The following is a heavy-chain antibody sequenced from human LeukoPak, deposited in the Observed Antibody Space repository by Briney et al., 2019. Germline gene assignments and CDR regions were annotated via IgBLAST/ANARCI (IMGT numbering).Heavy chain of an antibody. D-gene: IGHD2-8*01. CDR1: GYSFTSYW. CDR3: ARGYCTNGVCPGAFDI. J-gene: IGHJ3*02. V-gene: IGHV5-51*01. Sequence: GESLKISCKGSGYSFTSYWIGWVRQMPGKGLEWMGIIYPGDSDTRYSPSFQGQVTISADKSISPEYLQWSSLQASDTAMYYCARGYCTNGVCPGAFDIWGQGTMVTVS. CDR2: IYPGDSDT.